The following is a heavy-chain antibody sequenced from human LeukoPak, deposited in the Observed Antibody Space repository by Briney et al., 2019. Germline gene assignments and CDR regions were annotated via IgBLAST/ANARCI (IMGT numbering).Heavy chain of an antibody. CDR3: WEGGGRGDWARH. V-gene: IGHV3-23*01. CDR2: ISGSGGNT. CDR1: GFTFRSFA. J-gene: IGHJ4*02. Sequence: GGSLRLSCAASGFTFRSFAMHWVRQAPGKGLEWVSGISGSGGNTYYADPLKGRFTISKDNSKNTSYLQMNSLSVEDTATYYLWEGGGRGDWARHWGQGTLVTVSS. D-gene: IGHD1-26*01.